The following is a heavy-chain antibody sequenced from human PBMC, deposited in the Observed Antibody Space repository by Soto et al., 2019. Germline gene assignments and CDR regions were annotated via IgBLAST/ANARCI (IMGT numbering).Heavy chain of an antibody. D-gene: IGHD3-22*01. V-gene: IGHV3-30*18. Sequence: GGSLRLSCAASGFTFISYGMHWVRQAPGKGLEWVAVISYDGSNKYYADSVKGRFTISRDNSKNTLYLQMNSLRAEDTAVYYCAKDGGYDSSGYPDYWGQGTLVTVSS. J-gene: IGHJ4*02. CDR2: ISYDGSNK. CDR3: AKDGGYDSSGYPDY. CDR1: GFTFISYG.